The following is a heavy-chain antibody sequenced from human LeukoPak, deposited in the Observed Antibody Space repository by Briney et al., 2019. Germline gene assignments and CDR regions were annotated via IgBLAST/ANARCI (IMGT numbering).Heavy chain of an antibody. CDR3: ARDQWLVLDY. V-gene: IGHV3-64*01. Sequence: GGSLRLSCAASGFTFSSYAMPWVRQAPGKGLEYVSAISSNGGSTYYANSVKGRFTISRDNSKNTLYLQMNSLRAEDTAVYYCARDQWLVLDYWGQGTLVTVSS. CDR2: ISSNGGST. D-gene: IGHD6-19*01. CDR1: GFTFSSYA. J-gene: IGHJ4*02.